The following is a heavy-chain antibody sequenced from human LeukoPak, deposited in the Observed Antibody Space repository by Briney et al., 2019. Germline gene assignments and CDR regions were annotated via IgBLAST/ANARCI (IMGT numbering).Heavy chain of an antibody. CDR1: GYTFSDYY. CDR3: ARGLLWFGESTD. V-gene: IGHV1-2*06. D-gene: IGHD3-10*01. CDR2: INPNSGGT. Sequence: ASVKVSCKASGYTFSDYYIHWVRQAPGQGLEWMGRINPNSGGTNYAQKFQGRVTMTRDTSISTAYMELSSLRSEDTAVYYCARGLLWFGESTDWGQGTLVTVSS. J-gene: IGHJ4*02.